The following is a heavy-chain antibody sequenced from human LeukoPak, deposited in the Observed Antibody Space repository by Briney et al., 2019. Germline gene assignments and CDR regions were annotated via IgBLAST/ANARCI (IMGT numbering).Heavy chain of an antibody. Sequence: SETLSLTCTVSGGSISSYYWSWIRQPAGKGLEWIGRIYTSGSTNYNPSLKSRVTISVDTSKNQFSLKLSSVAAADTAVYYCASDPYYYGSGSPTTYWGQGTLVTVSS. CDR1: GGSISSYY. CDR3: ASDPYYYGSGSPTTY. V-gene: IGHV4-4*07. J-gene: IGHJ4*02. D-gene: IGHD3-10*01. CDR2: IYTSGST.